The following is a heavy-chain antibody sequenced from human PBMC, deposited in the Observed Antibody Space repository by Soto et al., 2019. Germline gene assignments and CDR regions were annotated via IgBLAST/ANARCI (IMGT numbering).Heavy chain of an antibody. CDR2: IIPILGIA. D-gene: IGHD2-21*01. Sequence: SGKVSSKASCSSFSSHTISWGRQAPGQRHEMMGRIIPILGIANYAQKFQGRVAITADKSTSTAYMELSSLRSEDTFVYYCARSRHIVVVIAAGSDDAFDIWGQGTMVTVSS. CDR1: CSSFSSHT. J-gene: IGHJ3*02. CDR3: ARSRHIVVVIAAGSDDAFDI. V-gene: IGHV1-69*02.